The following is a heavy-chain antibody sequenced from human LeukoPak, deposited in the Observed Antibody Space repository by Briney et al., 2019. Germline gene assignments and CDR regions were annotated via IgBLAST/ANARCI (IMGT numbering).Heavy chain of an antibody. CDR3: ARHGDGNNYQHFRH. CDR2: VYHTGST. D-gene: IGHD5-24*01. Sequence: PSETLSLTCTVSGASISSRNYYWGWIRQPPGKGLEWIGYVYHTGSTNYNPSLRGRVTISVDTSNNHFSLRLNSVTAADTAVYYCARHGDGNNYQHFRHWGQGTLVTVSS. CDR1: GASISSRNYY. J-gene: IGHJ1*01. V-gene: IGHV4-61*05.